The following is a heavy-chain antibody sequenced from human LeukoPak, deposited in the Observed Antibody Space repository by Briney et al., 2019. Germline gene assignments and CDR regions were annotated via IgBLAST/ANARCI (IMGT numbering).Heavy chain of an antibody. CDR1: GGSISSYY. CDR3: ARHRPETYYDFWSGYRYFDY. CDR2: IYYSGST. Sequence: SETLSLTCTVSGGSISSYYWGWIRQPPGKGLEWIGSIYYSGSTYYNPSLKSRVTISVDTSKNQFSLKLSSVTAADTAVYYCARHRPETYYDFWSGYRYFDYWGQGTLVTVSS. J-gene: IGHJ4*02. D-gene: IGHD3-3*01. V-gene: IGHV4-39*01.